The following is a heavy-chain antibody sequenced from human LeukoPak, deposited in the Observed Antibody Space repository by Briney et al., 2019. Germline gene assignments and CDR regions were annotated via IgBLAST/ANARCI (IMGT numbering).Heavy chain of an antibody. CDR3: ARDPYSGNYGNYYYYYMDV. J-gene: IGHJ6*03. D-gene: IGHD1-26*01. V-gene: IGHV3-74*01. Sequence: GGSLRLSCAASGITFSNYWMHWVRQAPGKGLVWVSRINSDGSGTTYADSVKGRFTISRDNAKNTLYLQMNSLGPEDTAVYYCARDPYSGNYGNYYYYYMDVWGKGTTVTISS. CDR2: INSDGSGT. CDR1: GITFSNYW.